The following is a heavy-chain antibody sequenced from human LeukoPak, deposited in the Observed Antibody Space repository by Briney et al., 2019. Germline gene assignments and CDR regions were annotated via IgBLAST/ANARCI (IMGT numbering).Heavy chain of an antibody. CDR1: GGSISSGGYY. CDR2: ISHSGST. J-gene: IGHJ4*02. V-gene: IGHV4-30-2*01. Sequence: PSQTLSLTCTVSGGSISSGGYYWSWIRQPPGKGLEWIGYISHSGSTYYNPSLKSRVTMLVDKSKNHFSLKLSTVTAADTAVYYCAGALGYGGGDLGYWGQGTLVSVSS. D-gene: IGHD4-23*01. CDR3: AGALGYGGGDLGY.